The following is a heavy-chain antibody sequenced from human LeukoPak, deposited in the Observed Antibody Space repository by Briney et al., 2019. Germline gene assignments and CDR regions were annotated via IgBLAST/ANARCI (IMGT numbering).Heavy chain of an antibody. D-gene: IGHD6-19*01. CDR2: IYPGDSDT. V-gene: IGHV5-51*01. Sequence: GESLKISCKGSGYSFTSYWIGWVRQMPGKGLEWMGIIYPGDSDTRYSPSFQGQVTISADKSISTAYLQWSSLKASDTAMYYCARRVGSDWWGYYYDFWGQGTLVTVSS. CDR1: GYSFTSYW. CDR3: ARRVGSDWWGYYYDF. J-gene: IGHJ4*02.